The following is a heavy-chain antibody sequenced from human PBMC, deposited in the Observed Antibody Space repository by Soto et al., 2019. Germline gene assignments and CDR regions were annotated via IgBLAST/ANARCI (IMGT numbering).Heavy chain of an antibody. V-gene: IGHV1-46*01. CDR1: GYIFTTYY. Sequence: QVQLVQSGAEVKKPGASVNVSCKASGYIFTTYYMHWVRQAPGQGLEWMGMINPSGGTTTYAQRFQGRVTMTRDTSTSTVYLYLSSLRLEDTAVYYCARLWAAWELLRLDSWGQGTLITVSS. J-gene: IGHJ4*02. CDR2: INPSGGTT. D-gene: IGHD1-26*01. CDR3: ARLWAAWELLRLDS.